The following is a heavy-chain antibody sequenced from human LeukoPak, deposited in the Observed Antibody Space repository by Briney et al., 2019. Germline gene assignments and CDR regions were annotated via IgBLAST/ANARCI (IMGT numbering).Heavy chain of an antibody. J-gene: IGHJ4*02. V-gene: IGHV3-9*01. CDR2: ISWNSGSV. Sequence: PGGSLRLSCAASGFTFDYYAMHWVRQAPGKGLEWVSGISWNSGSVGYADSVKGRFTISRDNAENSLYLQMNSLRAEDTAVYYCARTGAWWESPVHIDYWGQGTLVTVSS. CDR1: GFTFDYYA. D-gene: IGHD2-8*02. CDR3: ARTGAWWESPVHIDY.